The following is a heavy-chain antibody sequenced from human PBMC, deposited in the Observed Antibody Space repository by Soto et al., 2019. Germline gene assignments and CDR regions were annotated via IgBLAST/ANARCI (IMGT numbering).Heavy chain of an antibody. V-gene: IGHV1-18*01. CDR2: ISAYNGNT. D-gene: IGHD6-19*01. J-gene: IGHJ6*02. Sequence: ASVKVSCKAAGYAFTSYGISLVRQAPGQGLEWMGWISAYNGNTNYAQKLQGRVTMTTDTSTSTAYMELRSPRSDDTAVYYCARRSSGWYDYYYYGMDVWGQGTTVTVSS. CDR1: GYAFTSYG. CDR3: ARRSSGWYDYYYYGMDV.